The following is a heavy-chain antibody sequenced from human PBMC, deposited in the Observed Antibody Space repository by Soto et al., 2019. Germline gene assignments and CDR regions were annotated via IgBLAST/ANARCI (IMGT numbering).Heavy chain of an antibody. V-gene: IGHV4-59*01. Sequence: PSETLSLTCIVSGGSISSYYWNWIRQAPGKGPEWIGYFYYSGITNYNPSLKSRVTISVDTSKNQFSLKLTSVTAADTAVYYCARPSSSIAAFDIWGQGTMVTVSS. J-gene: IGHJ3*02. CDR2: FYYSGIT. CDR1: GGSISSYY. CDR3: ARPSSSIAAFDI. D-gene: IGHD6-6*01.